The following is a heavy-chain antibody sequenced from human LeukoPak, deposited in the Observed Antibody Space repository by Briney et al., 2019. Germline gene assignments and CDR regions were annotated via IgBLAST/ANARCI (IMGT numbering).Heavy chain of an antibody. CDR1: GGSISSYY. J-gene: IGHJ4*02. Sequence: SETLSLTCTVSGGSISSYYWSWIRQPAGKGLEWIGRIYTSGSTNYNPSLKSRVTMSVDTSKNQFSLKLSSVTAADTAVYYCARSTVSFGVVIIFDYWGQGTLVTVSS. V-gene: IGHV4-4*07. CDR2: IYTSGST. CDR3: ARSTVSFGVVIIFDY. D-gene: IGHD3-3*01.